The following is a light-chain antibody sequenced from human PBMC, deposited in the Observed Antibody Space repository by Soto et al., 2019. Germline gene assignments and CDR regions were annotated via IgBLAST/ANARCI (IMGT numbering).Light chain of an antibody. CDR1: TGAVTSYHY. CDR2: STG. V-gene: IGLV7-43*01. CDR3: LLFYGDVQV. J-gene: IGLJ1*01. Sequence: QAVVTQEPSLTVSPGGTVTLTCSSSTGAVTSYHYPNWFQQKPGQVPRAVIYSTGRKHPWTPARFSGSLFGGKAALTLSGVQPEDEADYYCLLFYGDVQVFGTGTKVTVL.